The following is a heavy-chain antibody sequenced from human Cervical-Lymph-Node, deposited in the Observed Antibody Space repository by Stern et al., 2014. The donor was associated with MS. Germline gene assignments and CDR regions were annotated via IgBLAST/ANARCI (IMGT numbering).Heavy chain of an antibody. D-gene: IGHD2-15*01. CDR1: GFTFSNYA. CDR2: ISGSGGNT. J-gene: IGHJ4*02. CDR3: AKGRSLVVVAATNY. V-gene: IGHV3-23*04. Sequence: EVQLVESGGGLVQPGGSLRLSCAASGFTFSNYAMSWVRQAPGKGLEWVPVISGSGGNTYYADSVKGRFTISRDNSKNTLNLQMNSLRAEDTAVYYCAKGRSLVVVAATNYWGQGTLVTVSS.